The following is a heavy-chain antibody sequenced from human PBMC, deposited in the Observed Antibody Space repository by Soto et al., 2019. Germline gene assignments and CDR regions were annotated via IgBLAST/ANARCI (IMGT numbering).Heavy chain of an antibody. Sequence: QVQLVQSGAEVKKPGSSVKVSCKASGGTFSSYTISWVRQAPGQGLERMGRIIPILGIANYAQKFKGRVTITEDKSKRTAYMVLSCLSSEDTAVYYCARGLSGSYDEIAYWGQGTLVTVSS. V-gene: IGHV1-69*02. CDR2: IIPILGIA. CDR3: ARGLSGSYDEIAY. D-gene: IGHD1-26*01. CDR1: GGTFSSYT. J-gene: IGHJ4*02.